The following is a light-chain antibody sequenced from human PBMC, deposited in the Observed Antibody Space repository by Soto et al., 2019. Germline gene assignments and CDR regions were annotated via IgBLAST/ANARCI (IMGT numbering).Light chain of an antibody. J-gene: IGKJ5*01. V-gene: IGKV1-33*01. CDR1: QAISNY. CDR2: DAS. Sequence: DIQMTQSPSSLSASVGDRVTITCQASQAISNYLNWYQQKPGKAPKLLIYDASNLETVVPSRFSGSGSGTDFTFTISSLQPEDIATYYCQQYANLPITFGQGTRLEIK. CDR3: QQYANLPIT.